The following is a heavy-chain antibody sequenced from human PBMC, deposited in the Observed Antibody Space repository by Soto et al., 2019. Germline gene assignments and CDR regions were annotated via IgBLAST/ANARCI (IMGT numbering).Heavy chain of an antibody. CDR3: AFSSGWRDFDY. V-gene: IGHV4-34*01. Sequence: SETLSLTCAVYGGSFSGYYWSWIRQPPGKGLEWIGEINHSGSTNYNPSLKSRVTISVDTSKNQFSLKLSSVTAADTAVYYCAFSSGWRDFDYWSQGTLVTVSS. D-gene: IGHD6-19*01. CDR1: GGSFSGYY. J-gene: IGHJ4*02. CDR2: INHSGST.